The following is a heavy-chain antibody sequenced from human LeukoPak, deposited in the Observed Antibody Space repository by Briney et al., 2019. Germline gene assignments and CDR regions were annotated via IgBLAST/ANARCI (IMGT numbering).Heavy chain of an antibody. CDR1: GGSFSDDY. D-gene: IGHD3-22*01. CDR2: VNLSGSS. V-gene: IGHV4-34*01. CDR3: TRGAYNYDTSGYSPGYYYMDV. J-gene: IGHJ6*03. Sequence: PSENLSLTCAVYGGSFSDDYWSWVRQPPGKGLEWIGEVNLSGSSNYNPSLKSRVTISLDTSKNQFSLRLTSVTAADTAVYYCTRGAYNYDTSGYSPGYYYMDVWGKGTTVSVSS.